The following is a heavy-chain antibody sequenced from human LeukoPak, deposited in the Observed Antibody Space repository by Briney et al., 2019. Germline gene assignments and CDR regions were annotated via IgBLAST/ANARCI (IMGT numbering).Heavy chain of an antibody. D-gene: IGHD5-18*01. J-gene: IGHJ4*02. Sequence: SQTLSLTCAVSGGSISSGGYSWSWIRQPPGKGLEWIGYIYHSGSTYYNPSLKSRVTISVDRSKNQFSLKLSSVTAADTAVYHCARNTAMVGYFDYWGQGTLVTVSS. CDR2: IYHSGST. CDR3: ARNTAMVGYFDY. V-gene: IGHV4-30-2*01. CDR1: GGSISSGGYS.